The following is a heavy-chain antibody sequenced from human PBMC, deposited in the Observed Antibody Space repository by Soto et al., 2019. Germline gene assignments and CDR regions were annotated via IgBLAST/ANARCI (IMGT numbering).Heavy chain of an antibody. D-gene: IGHD2-2*01. CDR3: AKDPPWTVGPLAMDV. CDR1: GVTFSIHA. J-gene: IGHJ6*02. CDR2: FSGSGGNI. Sequence: XGSLRLSSVASGVTFSIHAMSGVRQAPGKGLEWVSTFSGSGGNIYYAESVKGRLTISRDDSKNTLYLQMNSLRVEDTAVYYCAKDPPWTVGPLAMDVWGQGTTVTVSS. V-gene: IGHV3-23*01.